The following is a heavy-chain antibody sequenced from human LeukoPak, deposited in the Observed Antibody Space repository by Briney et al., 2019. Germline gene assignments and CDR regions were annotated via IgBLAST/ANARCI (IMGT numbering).Heavy chain of an antibody. V-gene: IGHV5-51*01. D-gene: IGHD6-6*01. CDR3: ARGGASSSDY. CDR2: IHPGDSSA. J-gene: IGHJ4*02. CDR1: GYSFTSYL. Sequence: GESLKISCKASGYSFTSYLIAWVRQMPGKGLEWMGIIHPGDSSARYSPSFQGQVTISADKSISTAYLQWSSLKASDTAMYYCARGGASSSDYWGQGTLVTVSS.